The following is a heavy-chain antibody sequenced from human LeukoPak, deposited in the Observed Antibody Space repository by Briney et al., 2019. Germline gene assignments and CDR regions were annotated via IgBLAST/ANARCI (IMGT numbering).Heavy chain of an antibody. CDR1: SIRFADHW. CDR2: SDRDGVVR. Sequence: GGSLRLSCVGSSIRFADHWMLWVRQVPGKPPAWVARSDRDGVVREYADSVKGRFTIPRDNARNTIHLELNRLKVEDTAIYYCVASRWSGALDFWGQGSLVTVSS. J-gene: IGHJ4*02. D-gene: IGHD3-3*01. CDR3: VASRWSGALDF. V-gene: IGHV3-74*01.